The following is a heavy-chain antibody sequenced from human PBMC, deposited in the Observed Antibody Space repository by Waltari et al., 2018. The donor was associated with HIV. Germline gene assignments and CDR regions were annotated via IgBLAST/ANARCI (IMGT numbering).Heavy chain of an antibody. CDR2: IVVGSGNT. J-gene: IGHJ4*02. CDR3: AADYGGTTYYFDY. V-gene: IGHV1-58*01. Sequence: QMQLVQSGPEVKKPGTSVKVSCKASGFTFTSSEVQWLRQARGQRLEGIGWIVVGSGNTNYAQKFQERVTITRDMSTSTAYMELSSLRSEDTAVYYCAADYGGTTYYFDYWGQGTLVTVSS. CDR1: GFTFTSSE. D-gene: IGHD2-15*01.